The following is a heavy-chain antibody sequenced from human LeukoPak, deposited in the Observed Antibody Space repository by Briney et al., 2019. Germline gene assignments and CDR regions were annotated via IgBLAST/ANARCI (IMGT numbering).Heavy chain of an antibody. Sequence: ASVKASCKASRYTFTNYYIHWVRQAPGQGLEWTGIINPSGGSTSYAQKFQGRVTMTRDTSTSTVYMELSSLRSEDTAVYYCAREGPYSDSSRSRFDYWGQGTLVTVSS. V-gene: IGHV1-46*01. D-gene: IGHD6-6*01. CDR3: AREGPYSDSSRSRFDY. CDR2: INPSGGST. J-gene: IGHJ4*02. CDR1: RYTFTNYY.